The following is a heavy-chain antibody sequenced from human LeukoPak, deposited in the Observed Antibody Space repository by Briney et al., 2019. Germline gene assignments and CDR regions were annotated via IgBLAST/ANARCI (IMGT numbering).Heavy chain of an antibody. Sequence: GGSLRLSCAASGFTFRNYVIHWVRQAPGKGLEWVSSISSSSSYIYYADSVKGRFTISRDNAKNSLYLQMNSLRAEDTAVYYCAVLLTYYDFWSGYLSDVWGQGATVTVSS. CDR2: ISSSSSYI. CDR1: GFTFRNYV. CDR3: AVLLTYYDFWSGYLSDV. D-gene: IGHD3-3*01. J-gene: IGHJ6*02. V-gene: IGHV3-21*01.